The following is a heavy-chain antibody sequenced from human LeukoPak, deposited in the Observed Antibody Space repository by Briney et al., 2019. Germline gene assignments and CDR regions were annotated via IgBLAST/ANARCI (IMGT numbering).Heavy chain of an antibody. CDR3: AKDAGPYYDSPGYYYP. D-gene: IGHD3-22*01. J-gene: IGHJ5*02. CDR1: GFSFSSHA. V-gene: IGHV3-21*01. Sequence: GGSLRLSCAASGFSFSSHAMNWVRLAPGKGLEWVSFISSDGRDIFYSDSVRGRFTISRDNAKNSLSLRMTSLRVEDTAIYYCAKDAGPYYDSPGYYYPWGQGTLVTVSS. CDR2: ISSDGRDI.